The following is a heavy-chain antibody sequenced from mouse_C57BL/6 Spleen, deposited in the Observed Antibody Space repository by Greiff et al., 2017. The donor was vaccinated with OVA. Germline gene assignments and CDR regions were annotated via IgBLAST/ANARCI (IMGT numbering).Heavy chain of an antibody. J-gene: IGHJ3*01. CDR3: ARLEAVAWFAY. CDR1: GYTFTDYY. D-gene: IGHD3-3*01. V-gene: IGHV1-26*01. Sequence: VQLQQSGPELVKPGASVKISCKASGYTFTDYYMNWVKQSHGKSLEWIGDINPNNGGTSYNQKFKGKATLTVDKSSSTAYLELRSLTSEDSAVYDWARLEAVAWFAYWGQGTLVTVSA. CDR2: INPNNGGT.